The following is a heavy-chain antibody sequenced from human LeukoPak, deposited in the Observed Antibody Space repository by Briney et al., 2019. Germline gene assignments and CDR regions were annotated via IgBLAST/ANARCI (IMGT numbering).Heavy chain of an antibody. V-gene: IGHV3-30-3*01. J-gene: IGHJ6*02. CDR1: GFTFSSYA. CDR3: ARDRRYCSSTSCYDYYYYGMDV. D-gene: IGHD2-2*01. Sequence: GGSLRLSCAASGFTFSSYAMHWVRQAPGKGLEWVAVISCDGSNKYYADSVKGRFTISRDNSKNTLYLQMNSLRAEDTAVYYCARDRRYCSSTSCYDYYYYGMDVWGQGTTVTVSS. CDR2: ISCDGSNK.